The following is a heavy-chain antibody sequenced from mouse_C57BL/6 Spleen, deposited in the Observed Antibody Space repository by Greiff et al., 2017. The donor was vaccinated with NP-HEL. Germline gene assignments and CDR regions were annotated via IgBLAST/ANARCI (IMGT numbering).Heavy chain of an antibody. V-gene: IGHV1-61*01. Sequence: QVQLQQPGAELVRPGSSVKLSCKASGYTFTSYWMDWVKQRPGQGLEWIGNIYPSDSETHYNQKFKDKATLTVDKSSSTAYMQLSSLTSEDSAVYYCARRTRSSYDAMDYWGQGTSVTVSS. CDR3: ARRTRSSYDAMDY. D-gene: IGHD1-1*01. CDR1: GYTFTSYW. CDR2: IYPSDSET. J-gene: IGHJ4*01.